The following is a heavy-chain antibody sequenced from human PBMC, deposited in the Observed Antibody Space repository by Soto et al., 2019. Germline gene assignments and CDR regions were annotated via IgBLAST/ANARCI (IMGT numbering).Heavy chain of an antibody. J-gene: IGHJ6*03. Sequence: GGSLRLSCAASGFTFSNAWMSWVRQAPGKGLEWVGRIKSKTDGGTTDYAAPVKGRFTILRDDSKNTLYLQMNSLKTEDTAVYYCTTDSPRQLPRNYYYYYYMDVWGKGTTVTVSS. CDR3: TTDSPRQLPRNYYYYYYMDV. V-gene: IGHV3-15*01. CDR1: GFTFSNAW. CDR2: IKSKTDGGTT. D-gene: IGHD2-2*01.